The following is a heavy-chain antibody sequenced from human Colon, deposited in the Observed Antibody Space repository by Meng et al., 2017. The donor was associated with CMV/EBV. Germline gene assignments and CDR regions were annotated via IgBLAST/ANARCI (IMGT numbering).Heavy chain of an antibody. Sequence: ESLKISCTVSGASISGGDVYWNWLRQSPGKGLEWIGYIYNTGNTKYNPSLKSRVTMSVDTSNNVFSLKLSSVIAADTAVYYCARRKVGVFDYWGQGTLVTVSS. CDR2: IYNTGNT. CDR3: ARRKVGVFDY. CDR1: GASISGGDVY. D-gene: IGHD1-26*01. J-gene: IGHJ4*02. V-gene: IGHV4-61*03.